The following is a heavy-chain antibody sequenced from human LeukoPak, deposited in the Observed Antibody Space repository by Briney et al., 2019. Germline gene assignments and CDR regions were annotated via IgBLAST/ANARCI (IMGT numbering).Heavy chain of an antibody. CDR1: GGTFSSYA. J-gene: IGHJ4*02. CDR2: IIPIFGTA. Sequence: SVKVSCKASGGTFSSYAISWVRQAPGQGLEWMGGIIPIFGTANYAQKFQGRVTITADESTSTAYMELSSLRSDDTAVYYCATSPLWSGDQHDYWGQGTLVIVSS. V-gene: IGHV1-69*13. D-gene: IGHD3-3*01. CDR3: ATSPLWSGDQHDY.